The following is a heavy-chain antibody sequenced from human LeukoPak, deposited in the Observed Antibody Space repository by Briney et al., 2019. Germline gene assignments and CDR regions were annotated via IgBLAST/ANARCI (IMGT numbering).Heavy chain of an antibody. CDR3: AKRSGSYRSFDY. J-gene: IGHJ4*02. CDR2: IWYDGSNK. CDR1: GFTFSSYG. V-gene: IGHV3-30*02. Sequence: GGSLRLSCAASGFTFSSYGMHWVRQAPGKGLEWVAFIWYDGSNKYYADSVKGRFTISRDNSKNTLYLQMNSLRAEDTAVYYCAKRSGSYRSFDYWGQGTLVTVSS. D-gene: IGHD3-10*01.